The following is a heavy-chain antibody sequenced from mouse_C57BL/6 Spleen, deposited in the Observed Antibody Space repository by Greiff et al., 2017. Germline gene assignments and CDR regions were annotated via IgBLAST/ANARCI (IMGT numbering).Heavy chain of an antibody. D-gene: IGHD1-1*01. V-gene: IGHV1-42*01. CDR1: GYSFTGYY. CDR3: ARSLYYGSSYVYYFDY. Sequence: VQLQQSGPELVKPGASVKISCTASGYSFTGYYMNWVKQSPEKSLEWIGEINPSTGGTTYTQKFKAKATLTVDKSSSTAYMQLKSLTSEDSAVYYCARSLYYGSSYVYYFDYWGQGTTLTVSS. CDR2: INPSTGGT. J-gene: IGHJ2*01.